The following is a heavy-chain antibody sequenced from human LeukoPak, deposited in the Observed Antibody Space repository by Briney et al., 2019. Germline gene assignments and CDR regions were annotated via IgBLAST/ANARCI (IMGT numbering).Heavy chain of an antibody. CDR3: AKDYCSGGSCYGIDY. J-gene: IGHJ4*02. Sequence: GGSLRLSCAAPGFTFGDYAMHWVRQAPGKGLEWVSGISWNSGSIGYADSVKGRFTISRDNAKNSLYLQMNSLRAEDTALYYCAKDYCSGGSCYGIDYWGQGTLVTVSS. CDR2: ISWNSGSI. D-gene: IGHD2-15*01. CDR1: GFTFGDYA. V-gene: IGHV3-9*01.